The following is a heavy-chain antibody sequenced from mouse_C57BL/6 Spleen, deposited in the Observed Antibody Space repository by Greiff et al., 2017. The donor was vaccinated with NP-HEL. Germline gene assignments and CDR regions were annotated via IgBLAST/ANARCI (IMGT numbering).Heavy chain of an antibody. J-gene: IGHJ4*01. CDR1: GFSLTSYG. V-gene: IGHV2-5*01. Sequence: QVQLQQSGPGLVQPSQSLSITCTVSGFSLTSYGVHWVRQSPGKGLEWLGVIWRGGSTDYNAAFMSRLSITKDNSKSQVFFKMNSLQADYTAIYSCAKGGTASYAMDYWGQGTSVTVSS. CDR3: AKGGTASYAMDY. CDR2: IWRGGST. D-gene: IGHD4-1*01.